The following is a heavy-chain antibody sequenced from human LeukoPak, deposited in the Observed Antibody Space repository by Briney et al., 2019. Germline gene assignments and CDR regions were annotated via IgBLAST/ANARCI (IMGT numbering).Heavy chain of an antibody. Sequence: GGSLRLSCAASGFTFDDYAMHWVRQAPGKGLEWVSGISWSSGSIGYADSVKGRFTISRDNAKNSLYLQMNSLRAEDMALYYCAKGSLLYYYDSSGLGGHFDYWGQGTLVTVSS. J-gene: IGHJ4*02. CDR1: GFTFDDYA. V-gene: IGHV3-9*03. CDR3: AKGSLLYYYDSSGLGGHFDY. CDR2: ISWSSGSI. D-gene: IGHD3-22*01.